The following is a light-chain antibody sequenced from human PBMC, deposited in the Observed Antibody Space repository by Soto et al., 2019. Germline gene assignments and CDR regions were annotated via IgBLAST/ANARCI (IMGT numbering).Light chain of an antibody. J-gene: IGKJ4*01. CDR3: QQRSNWPPVT. V-gene: IGKV3-11*01. CDR2: DAS. CDR1: QSVSNY. Sequence: ETLLTQSPATLSLSPGERATLSCRASQSVSNYLAWYQQKPGQAPRLLIYDASNRATGIPARFSGSGSGTDFTLTISSLEPEDFAVYYCQQRSNWPPVTFGGGTKVEIK.